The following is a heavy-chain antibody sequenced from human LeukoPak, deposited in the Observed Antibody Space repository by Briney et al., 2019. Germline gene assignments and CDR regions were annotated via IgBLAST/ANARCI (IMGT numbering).Heavy chain of an antibody. CDR1: IGSISSTSYY. J-gene: IGHJ4*02. CDR3: GRHFHGSVYVVDF. V-gene: IGHV4-39*01. D-gene: IGHD2-15*01. CDR2: IIYSGNT. Sequence: SETLSLTCTVSIGSISSTSYYWSWIRQPPGKGLEWIGGIIYSGNTYYNPSLKSRVTISVDTTKNQFSLKLTSVTAADTAVYFCGRHFHGSVYVVDFWGQGTLVTVSS.